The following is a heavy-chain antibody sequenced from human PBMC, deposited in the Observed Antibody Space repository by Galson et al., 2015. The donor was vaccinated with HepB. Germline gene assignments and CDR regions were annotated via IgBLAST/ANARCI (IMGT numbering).Heavy chain of an antibody. J-gene: IGHJ5*02. V-gene: IGHV3-7*03. CDR2: IKEDGSEK. CDR3: ARDVPMATSIGLYDL. D-gene: IGHD5-24*01. Sequence: SLRPSCAASGFTFSIYWVSWVRQAPGKGLEWLANIKEDGSEKTYVRSVKGRFTSSRDNAKNPLYLQMNSPRVEDTAVYYCARDVPMATSIGLYDLWGQGILVTVSS. CDR1: GFTFSIYW.